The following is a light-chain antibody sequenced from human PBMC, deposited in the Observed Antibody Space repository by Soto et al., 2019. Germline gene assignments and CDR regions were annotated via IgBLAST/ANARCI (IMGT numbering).Light chain of an antibody. Sequence: QSALTQPASVSGSPGQSITISCTGTSSDVGNYNLVSWYQQHPGEAPKLLIYEGSKRPSGVSNRFFGSKFGNTASLTISGLQAEDEVDYYCCSYAGDSTWVFGGGTKLTVL. CDR1: SSDVGNYNL. V-gene: IGLV2-23*01. CDR2: EGS. J-gene: IGLJ3*02. CDR3: CSYAGDSTWV.